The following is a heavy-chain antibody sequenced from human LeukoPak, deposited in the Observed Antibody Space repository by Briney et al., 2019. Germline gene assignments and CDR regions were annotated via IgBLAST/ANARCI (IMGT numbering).Heavy chain of an antibody. CDR2: ISGSGGST. CDR3: AKDISWRGAVADPVNY. Sequence: AGGSLRLSCAASGFTFSSYAMSWVRQAPGKGLEWVSAISGSGGSTYYADSVKGRFTISRDNSKNTLYLQMNSLRAEDTAVYYCAKDISWRGAVADPVNYWGQGTLVTVSS. CDR1: GFTFSSYA. J-gene: IGHJ4*02. D-gene: IGHD6-19*01. V-gene: IGHV3-23*01.